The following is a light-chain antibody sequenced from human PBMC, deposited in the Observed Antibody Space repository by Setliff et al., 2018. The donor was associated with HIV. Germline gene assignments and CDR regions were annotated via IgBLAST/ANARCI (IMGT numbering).Light chain of an antibody. CDR1: ASNIGANT. J-gene: IGLJ1*01. Sequence: QSVLTQPPSASGTPGQRVTISCSGSASNIGANTVTWYQQFPGTAPQLLIYINDHRPSGVPHRFSASKSGTTASLAISGLQSEDEDDYYCSTWDDNLNAKVFGSGTKGTVL. V-gene: IGLV1-44*01. CDR3: STWDDNLNAKV. CDR2: IND.